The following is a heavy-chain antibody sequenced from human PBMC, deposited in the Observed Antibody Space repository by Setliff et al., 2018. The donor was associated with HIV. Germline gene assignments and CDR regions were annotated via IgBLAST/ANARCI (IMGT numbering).Heavy chain of an antibody. CDR2: ISSSGGTT. J-gene: IGHJ6*03. V-gene: IGHV3-23*01. CDR1: GFTFSTYA. Sequence: GGSLRLSCAASGFTFSTYAMTWVRQAPGKGLEWVSSISSSGGTTYFADTVKGRFTISRDNSKNTLFLQMNSLRSEDTAVYYCAKTTPSSIRSPYYYYMDVWGKGTTVTVSS. CDR3: AKTTPSSIRSPYYYYMDV. D-gene: IGHD6-13*01.